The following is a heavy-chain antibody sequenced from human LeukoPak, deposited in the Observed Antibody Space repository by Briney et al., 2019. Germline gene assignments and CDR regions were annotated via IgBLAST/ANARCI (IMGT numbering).Heavy chain of an antibody. Sequence: ASVKVSCKSSGYTFSGKYMHWVRQAPGQGLEWMGRINPNSGGTDYAQKFQGRVTMTRDTSINTAYMELSRLRSDDTAVYYCARDEGGSYGKGYFQHWGQGTLVTVSS. V-gene: IGHV1-2*06. CDR2: INPNSGGT. J-gene: IGHJ1*01. D-gene: IGHD1-26*01. CDR3: ARDEGGSYGKGYFQH. CDR1: GYTFSGKY.